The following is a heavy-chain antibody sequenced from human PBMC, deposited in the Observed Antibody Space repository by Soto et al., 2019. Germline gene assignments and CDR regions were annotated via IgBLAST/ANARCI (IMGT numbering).Heavy chain of an antibody. CDR3: ARGLGLYFLDY. CDR2: IIPIFGTA. Sequence: ASLKVSCKASGGTFSSYAISWVRQAPGQGLEWMGGIIPIFGTANYAQKFQGRVTITADESTSTAYMELSSLRSEDTAVYYCARGLGLYFLDYRGQGTLVIVSS. J-gene: IGHJ4*02. V-gene: IGHV1-69*13. CDR1: GGTFSSYA. D-gene: IGHD2-21*01.